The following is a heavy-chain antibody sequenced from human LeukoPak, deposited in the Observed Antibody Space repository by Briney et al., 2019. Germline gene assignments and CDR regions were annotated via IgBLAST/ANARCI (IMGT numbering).Heavy chain of an antibody. Sequence: ASVKVSCKTSGYTFTGYYMHWVRQAPGQGLEWMGWLNPNSGVTVYAQTFQGRVTMTRDTSISTAYMELSNLRSDDTAVYYCARSESYALDYWGQGTLVTVSS. CDR2: LNPNSGVT. J-gene: IGHJ4*02. CDR3: ARSESYALDY. D-gene: IGHD2-2*01. CDR1: GYTFTGYY. V-gene: IGHV1-2*02.